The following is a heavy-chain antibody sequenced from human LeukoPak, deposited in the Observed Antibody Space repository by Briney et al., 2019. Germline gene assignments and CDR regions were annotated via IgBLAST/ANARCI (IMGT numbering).Heavy chain of an antibody. CDR3: ARGPGYFDWLLYFAPRNWYFDL. Sequence: PSETLSLTCAVYGGSFSGYYWSWIRQPPGKGLEWIGEINHSGSTNYNPSLTSRVTISVDTSKNQFSLKLSSVTAADTAAYYCARGPGYFDWLLYFAPRNWYFDLWGRGTLVTVSS. CDR1: GGSFSGYY. J-gene: IGHJ2*01. D-gene: IGHD3-9*01. V-gene: IGHV4-34*01. CDR2: INHSGST.